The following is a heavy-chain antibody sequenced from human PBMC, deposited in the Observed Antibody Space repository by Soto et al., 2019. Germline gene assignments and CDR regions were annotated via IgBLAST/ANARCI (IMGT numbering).Heavy chain of an antibody. CDR1: GGSLSSGFYS. V-gene: IGHV4-30-2*01. J-gene: IGHJ5*02. Sequence: TLSLTCAVSGGSLSSGFYSWSWIRQPPGQGLEWIGYIYNSGNTYYNPSLMSRVTISVDRSQNHFSLKLTSVTAADTAVYYCARGSDGVWNWFDPWGQGTQVTVST. CDR3: ARGSDGVWNWFDP. D-gene: IGHD2-21*02. CDR2: IYNSGNT.